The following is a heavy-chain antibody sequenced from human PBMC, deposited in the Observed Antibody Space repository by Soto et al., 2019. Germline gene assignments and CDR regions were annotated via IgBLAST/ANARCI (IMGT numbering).Heavy chain of an antibody. CDR3: ARGRGVVIPAGPPDAFDV. J-gene: IGHJ3*01. D-gene: IGHD2-21*01. V-gene: IGHV1-18*01. CDR2: ISAFNDYT. Sequence: QAQLVQSGGEVKRPGASVKVSCKASGYTFNKYGFNWVRQAPGQGLEWMGRISAFNDYTNLAQKFQGRITLTTDASTNTAYMELQILRSDDTAMYYCARGRGVVIPAGPPDAFDVWGQGTMVTVSS. CDR1: GYTFNKYG.